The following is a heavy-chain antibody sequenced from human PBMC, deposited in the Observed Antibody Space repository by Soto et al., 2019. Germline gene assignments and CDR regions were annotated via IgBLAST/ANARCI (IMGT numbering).Heavy chain of an antibody. CDR2: FYYTGST. CDR1: GGSISSSNYF. J-gene: IGHJ4*02. Sequence: PSETLSLTCTVSGGSISSSNYFWGWIRQPPGKGLEWIGSFYYTGSTYYNPSLKSRVTISVDTSKNQFYLKLSSVTAADTAVYYCARVSGSITKAYHSDSWGQGTLVTVSS. V-gene: IGHV4-39*02. CDR3: ARVSGSITKAYHSDS. D-gene: IGHD3-10*01.